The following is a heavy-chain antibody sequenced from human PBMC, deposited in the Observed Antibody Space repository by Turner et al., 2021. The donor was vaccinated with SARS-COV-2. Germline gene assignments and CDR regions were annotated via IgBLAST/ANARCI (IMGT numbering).Heavy chain of an antibody. D-gene: IGHD7-27*01. CDR2: ISETGANT. J-gene: IGHJ4*02. CDR1: GFRFSKYP. CDR3: AKGNGDKV. V-gene: IGHV3-23*01. Sequence: VQLLESGGGLVPPGGSLRLSCAASGFRFSKYPMNWVRQAPGKGLDGVSGISETGANTYYADSVKGRFTISRDNSRDTLYLEMNGLSDEDTALYYCAKGNGDKVGGQGTQVAVSS.